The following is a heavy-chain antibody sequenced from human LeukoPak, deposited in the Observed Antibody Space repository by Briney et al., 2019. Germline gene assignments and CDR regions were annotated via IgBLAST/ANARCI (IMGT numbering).Heavy chain of an antibody. J-gene: IGHJ6*03. Sequence: GGSLRLSCAASGFTFDDYGMSWVRQAPGKGLEWVSGINWNGGSAGYADSVKGRFTISRDNAKNSLYLQMNSLRAEDTALYYCAREVEGVVVVAATPGEYPHYYYMDVWGKGTTVTVSS. CDR1: GFTFDDYG. V-gene: IGHV3-20*04. CDR3: AREVEGVVVVAATPGEYPHYYYMDV. CDR2: INWNGGSA. D-gene: IGHD2-15*01.